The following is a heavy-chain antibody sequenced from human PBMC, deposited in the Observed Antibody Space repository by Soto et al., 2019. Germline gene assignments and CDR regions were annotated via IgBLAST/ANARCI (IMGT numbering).Heavy chain of an antibody. D-gene: IGHD2-2*01. CDR2: INHSGST. J-gene: IGHJ6*03. CDR3: ARRQRYYYYYMDV. V-gene: IGHV4-34*01. CDR1: GGSFSGYY. Sequence: SETLSLTCAVYGGSFSGYYWSWIRQPPGKGLEWIGEINHSGSTNYNPSLKSRVTISVDTSKNQFSLKLSSVTAADTAVYYCARRQRYYYYYMDVWGKGTTVTVSS.